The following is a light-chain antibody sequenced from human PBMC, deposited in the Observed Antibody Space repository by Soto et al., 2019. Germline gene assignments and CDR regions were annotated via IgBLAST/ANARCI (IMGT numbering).Light chain of an antibody. V-gene: IGKV1-39*01. CDR2: AAS. Sequence: DIQMTQSPSSLSASVGDRVTITFRASQYISTYLNWYQQEPGKAPKFLIYAASSLQSGVPSRFSGSGSGTDFTLTISSLQPEDFATYYCQQSYSTPITFGQGTRLEIK. CDR3: QQSYSTPIT. J-gene: IGKJ5*01. CDR1: QYISTY.